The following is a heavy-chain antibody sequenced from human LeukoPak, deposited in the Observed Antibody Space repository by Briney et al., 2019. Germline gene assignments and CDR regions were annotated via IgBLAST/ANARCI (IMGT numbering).Heavy chain of an antibody. CDR2: IYYSGST. J-gene: IGHJ4*02. Sequence: SETLSLTCTVSGGSISSSSYYWGWIRQPPGKGLEWIGSIYYSGSTYYNPSLKSRVTISVDTSKNQFSLKLSPVTAADTAVYYCAGMIAAAGYFDYWGQGTLVTVSS. D-gene: IGHD6-13*01. CDR3: AGMIAAAGYFDY. V-gene: IGHV4-39*01. CDR1: GGSISSSSYY.